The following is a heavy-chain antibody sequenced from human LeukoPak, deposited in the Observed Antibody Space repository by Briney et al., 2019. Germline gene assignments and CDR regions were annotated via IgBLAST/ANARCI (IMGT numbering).Heavy chain of an antibody. V-gene: IGHV4-59*08. CDR2: IYYSGST. CDR1: GGSISSYY. Sequence: SETLSLTCTVSGGSISSYYWSWIRQPPGKGLEWIGYIYYSGSTNYNPSLKSRVTISVDTSKNQFSLKLSSVTAADTAVYYCARSNLDYGGNSAYNWFDPWGQGTPVTVSS. D-gene: IGHD4-23*01. J-gene: IGHJ5*02. CDR3: ARSNLDYGGNSAYNWFDP.